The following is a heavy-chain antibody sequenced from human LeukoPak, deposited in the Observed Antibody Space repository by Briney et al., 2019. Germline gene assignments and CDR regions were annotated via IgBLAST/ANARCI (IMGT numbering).Heavy chain of an antibody. CDR3: ARGTYYYDSSSWFDP. D-gene: IGHD3-22*01. CDR2: IKQDGSEK. CDR1: GFTFSSYA. J-gene: IGHJ5*02. V-gene: IGHV3-7*01. Sequence: GGSLRLSCAASGFTFSSYAMSWVRQAPGKGLEWVANIKQDGSEKYYVDSVKGRFTISRDNAKNSLYLQMNSLRAEDTAVYYCARGTYYYDSSSWFDPWGQGTLVTVSS.